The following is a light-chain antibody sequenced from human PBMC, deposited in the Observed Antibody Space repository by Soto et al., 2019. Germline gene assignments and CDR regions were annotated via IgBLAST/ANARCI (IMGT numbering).Light chain of an antibody. CDR1: QSVTTY. CDR2: DAS. J-gene: IGKJ5*01. CDR3: QQRTNWPIT. V-gene: IGKV3-11*01. Sequence: EIVLTQSRDTLCLSVGERATVSCRASQSVTTYLAWYQQKPGQAPRLLIYDASNRAAGIPARFSGSGSGTDFTLTISSLEPEDFAVYYCQQRTNWPITFGQGTRLEI.